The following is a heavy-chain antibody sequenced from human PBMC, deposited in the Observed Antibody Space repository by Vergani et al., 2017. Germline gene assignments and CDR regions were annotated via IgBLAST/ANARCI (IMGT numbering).Heavy chain of an antibody. Sequence: EVQLVESGGGLVKPGGSLRLSCAASGFTFSSYSMNWVRQAPGKGLEWVSSISSSSSYIYYADSVKGRFTISRDNAKNSLYLQMNSLRAEDTAVYYCARDGGYSYGYGYWGQGTLVTVSS. CDR1: GFTFSSYS. CDR3: ARDGGYSYGYGY. CDR2: ISSSSSYI. J-gene: IGHJ4*02. V-gene: IGHV3-21*01. D-gene: IGHD5-18*01.